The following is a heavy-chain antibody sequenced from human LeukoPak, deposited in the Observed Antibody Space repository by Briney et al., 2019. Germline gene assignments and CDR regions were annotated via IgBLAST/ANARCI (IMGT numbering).Heavy chain of an antibody. CDR1: GFTFSNYA. J-gene: IGHJ4*02. V-gene: IGHV3-23*01. CDR2: ISGSGGSA. D-gene: IGHD3-10*01. CDR3: AKDTRSSGPRGYFDY. Sequence: GGSLRLSCAASGFTFSNYAMNWVRQAPGKGLEWVSAISGSGGSAYYADSVKGRFTLSRDNSKNTLYLQINSLRDEDTAVYYCAKDTRSSGPRGYFDYWGQGTLVTVSS.